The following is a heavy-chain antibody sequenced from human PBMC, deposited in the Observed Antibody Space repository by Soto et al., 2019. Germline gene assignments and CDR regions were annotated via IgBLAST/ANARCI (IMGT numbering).Heavy chain of an antibody. D-gene: IGHD6-13*01. CDR1: GGSISSYY. CDR3: ARRYGSSFDY. J-gene: IGHJ4*02. V-gene: IGHV4-59*08. CDR2: IYYSGST. Sequence: PSETLSLTCTVSGGSISSYYWSWIRQPPGKGLEWIGYIYYSGSTNYNPSLKSRVTISVDTSKNQFSLKMSSVTAADTAVYYCARRYGSSFDYWGQGTLVTVSS.